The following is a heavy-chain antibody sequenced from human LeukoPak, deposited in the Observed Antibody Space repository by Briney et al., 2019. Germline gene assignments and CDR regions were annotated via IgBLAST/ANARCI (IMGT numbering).Heavy chain of an antibody. CDR2: ISSSSSTI. Sequence: GGSLRLSCAASGFTFTIFGFNWVRQAPGKGLEWVSYISSSSSTIYYADSVKGRFTISRDNAKNSLYLQMNSLRAEDTAVYYCARVWSGYLPDYWGQGTLVTVSS. CDR3: ARVWSGYLPDY. D-gene: IGHD3-3*01. CDR1: GFTFTIFG. V-gene: IGHV3-48*01. J-gene: IGHJ4*02.